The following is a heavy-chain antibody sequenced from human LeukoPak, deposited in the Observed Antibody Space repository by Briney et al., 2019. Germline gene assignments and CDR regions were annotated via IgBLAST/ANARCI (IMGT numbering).Heavy chain of an antibody. V-gene: IGHV3-21*01. CDR2: ISSSSSYI. CDR3: ARDGTYCSSTSCYIAY. J-gene: IGHJ4*02. CDR1: GFTFSSYS. D-gene: IGHD2-2*02. Sequence: GGSLRPSCAASGFTFSSYSMNWVRQAPGKGLEWVSSISSSSSYIYYADSVEGRFTISRDNAKNSLYLQMNSLRAEDTAVYFCARDGTYCSSTSCYIAYWGQGTLVTVSS.